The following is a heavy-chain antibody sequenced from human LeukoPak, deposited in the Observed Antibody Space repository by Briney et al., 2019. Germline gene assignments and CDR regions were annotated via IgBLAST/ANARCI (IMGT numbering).Heavy chain of an antibody. CDR3: ARAVAGAIDY. D-gene: IGHD6-19*01. CDR2: IHHSGST. CDR1: GGSISSSSW. Sequence: SETLSLTCAVSGGSISSSSWWSWVRQPPGKGPEWIGEIHHSGSTNLNPSLKSRVTMSVDNAKNQFSLKVTSVTAADTAVYYCARAVAGAIDYWGQGTLVTVSS. J-gene: IGHJ4*02. V-gene: IGHV4-4*02.